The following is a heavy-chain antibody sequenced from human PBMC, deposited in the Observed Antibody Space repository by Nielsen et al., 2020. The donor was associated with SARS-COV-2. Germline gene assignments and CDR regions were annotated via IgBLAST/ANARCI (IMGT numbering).Heavy chain of an antibody. Sequence: GESLKISCAASGFTFDDYTMHWVRQPPGKGLEWVSLISWDGASTYYGDSVRGRFTISRDNRKNSLFLQMNNLRTEDTALYYCAKGFSSSSRDYMNVWGKGTTVTVSS. J-gene: IGHJ6*03. CDR3: AKGFSSSSRDYMNV. D-gene: IGHD6-6*01. CDR1: GFTFDDYT. CDR2: ISWDGAST. V-gene: IGHV3-43*01.